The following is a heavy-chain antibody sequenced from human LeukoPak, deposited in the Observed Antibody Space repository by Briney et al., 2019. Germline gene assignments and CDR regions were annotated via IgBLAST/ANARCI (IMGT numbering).Heavy chain of an antibody. D-gene: IGHD3-16*02. V-gene: IGHV1-69*13. CDR3: ARDRGDYDYVWGSYRPTAFDY. J-gene: IGHJ4*02. CDR1: GGTFSSYA. CDR2: IIPIFGTA. Sequence: ASVKVSCKASGGTFSSYAISWVRQAPGQGLGWMGGIIPIFGTANYAQKFQGRVTITADESTSTAYMELSSLRSEDTAVYYCARDRGDYDYVWGSYRPTAFDYWGQGTLVTVSS.